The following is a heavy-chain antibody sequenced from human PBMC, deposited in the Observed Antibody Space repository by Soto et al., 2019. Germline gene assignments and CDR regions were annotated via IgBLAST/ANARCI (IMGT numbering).Heavy chain of an antibody. J-gene: IGHJ3*01. CDR2: LYSSGTP. CDR1: GFSVSGNF. Sequence: EVQLVESGGGWVQPGQSLRLSCAVSGFSVSGNFMTWVRQAPGKGLEWVSHLYSSGTPFYADSVKGRFTVSRDIPQNTVFLQMDSLRVEDSAVYYCARFDYGAFDFWGRGRGVTVSS. D-gene: IGHD4-17*01. CDR3: ARFDYGAFDF. V-gene: IGHV3-66*01.